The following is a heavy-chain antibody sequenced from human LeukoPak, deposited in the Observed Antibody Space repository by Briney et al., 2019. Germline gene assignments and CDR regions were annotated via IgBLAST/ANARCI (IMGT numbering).Heavy chain of an antibody. CDR2: IIPILGIA. V-gene: IGHV1-69*04. CDR1: GGTVSSYA. J-gene: IGHJ4*02. Sequence: GPSVKVSCKASGGTVSSYAISWVRQAPGQGLEWMGRIIPILGIANYAQTFQGRVTITAVKSTSTAYMDLSNLRSEDPSLYYCARAAVAGTGGVSRFDYWGQGTLVTVSS. CDR3: ARAAVAGTGGVSRFDY. D-gene: IGHD6-19*01.